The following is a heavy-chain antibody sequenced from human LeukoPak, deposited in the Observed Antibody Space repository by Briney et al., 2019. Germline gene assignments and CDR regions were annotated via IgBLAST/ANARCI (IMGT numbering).Heavy chain of an antibody. D-gene: IGHD4-17*01. V-gene: IGHV3-23*01. J-gene: IGHJ6*02. CDR2: ISITGSHT. Sequence: GGSLRLSCAAAGFSFNSYAMNWVRQAPGKGLEWVSAISITGSHTYYADSVKGRFTISRGNSKSTLYLQINSLRAEDTAVYYCAKPDDYGHYYNGMDVWGQGTTVIVSS. CDR3: AKPDDYGHYYNGMDV. CDR1: GFSFNSYA.